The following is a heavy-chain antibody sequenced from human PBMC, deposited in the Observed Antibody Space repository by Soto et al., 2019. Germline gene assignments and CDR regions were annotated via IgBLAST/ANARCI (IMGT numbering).Heavy chain of an antibody. D-gene: IGHD6-19*01. Sequence: GASVTVSCKASGYRLTDYYMHWVRQAPGQGLEWMGWINAYNGNTNYAQKLQGRVTMTTDTSTSTAYMELRSLRSDDTAVYYCAREWEAVAGDYIDYWGQGTLVTVSS. CDR2: INAYNGNT. CDR3: AREWEAVAGDYIDY. CDR1: GYRLTDYY. J-gene: IGHJ4*02. V-gene: IGHV1-18*01.